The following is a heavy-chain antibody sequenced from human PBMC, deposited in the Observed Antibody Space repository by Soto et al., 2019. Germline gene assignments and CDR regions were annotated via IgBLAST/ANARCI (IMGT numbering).Heavy chain of an antibody. CDR1: GLNFDDFA. D-gene: IGHD3-3*01. Sequence: EVQLVESGGRLVQPGRSLRLSCVGTGLNFDDFAMHWVRQAPGKGLEWVSGITWNSRVLAYADSGKGRFTISRDNARNSLYLQMDSLRDEDTALYYCAKGRYDFWSPYYFDSWGQGTLVTVSS. CDR2: ITWNSRVL. J-gene: IGHJ4*02. V-gene: IGHV3-9*01. CDR3: AKGRYDFWSPYYFDS.